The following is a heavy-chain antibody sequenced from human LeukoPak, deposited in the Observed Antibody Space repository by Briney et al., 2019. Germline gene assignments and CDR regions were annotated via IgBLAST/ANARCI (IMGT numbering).Heavy chain of an antibody. D-gene: IGHD6-13*01. CDR3: AREGSGQQPRHWFDP. Sequence: SETLSLTCTVSGGSISNYYWNWIRQPAGKGLEWIGRIYTSGSTNYNPSLKSRVTMSVETSKNQFSLKLSSVTAADTAVYYCAREGSGQQPRHWFDPWGRGTLVTVSS. CDR1: GGSISNYY. J-gene: IGHJ5*02. CDR2: IYTSGST. V-gene: IGHV4-4*07.